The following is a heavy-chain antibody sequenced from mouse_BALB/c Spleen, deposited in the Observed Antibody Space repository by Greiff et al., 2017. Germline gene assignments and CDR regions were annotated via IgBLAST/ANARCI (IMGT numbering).Heavy chain of an antibody. CDR3: ARGYYGSRPFAW. J-gene: IGHJ3*02. V-gene: IGHV5-4*02. CDR1: GFTFSDYY. CDR2: ISDGGSYT. Sequence: EVQLVESGGGLVKPGGSLKLSCAASGFTFSDYYMYWVRQTPEKRLEWVATISDGGSYTYYPDSVKGRFTISRDNAKNNLYLQMSSLKSEDTAMYYCARGYYGSRPFAWWGQGTLVTVSA. D-gene: IGHD1-1*01.